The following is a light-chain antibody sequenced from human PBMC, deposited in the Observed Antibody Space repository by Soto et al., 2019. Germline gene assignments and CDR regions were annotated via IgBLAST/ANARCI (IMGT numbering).Light chain of an antibody. CDR3: QQSYSTPWT. CDR1: QSISTY. Sequence: DIQMTQSPSSLSASIGDRVTIPCRASQSISTYLNWYQQKPGKAPKLLIYAASTLQSGVPSRFSGSGSGTDFTLTIRSLQPEDFATYYCQQSYSTPWTFVQGTKVEIK. J-gene: IGKJ1*01. V-gene: IGKV1-39*01. CDR2: AAS.